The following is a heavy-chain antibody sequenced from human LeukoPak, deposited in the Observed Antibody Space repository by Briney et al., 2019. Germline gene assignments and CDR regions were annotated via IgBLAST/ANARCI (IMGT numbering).Heavy chain of an antibody. J-gene: IGHJ4*02. Sequence: SVKVSCKASGGTFSSYAISWVRQAPGQGLEWMGGIIPIFGTANYAQKFQGRVTITADESTSSAYMELRSLRSDDTAVYYCARDSGGSGSRYYFDYWGQGTLVTVSS. V-gene: IGHV1-69*13. D-gene: IGHD3-10*01. CDR2: IIPIFGTA. CDR1: GGTFSSYA. CDR3: ARDSGGSGSRYYFDY.